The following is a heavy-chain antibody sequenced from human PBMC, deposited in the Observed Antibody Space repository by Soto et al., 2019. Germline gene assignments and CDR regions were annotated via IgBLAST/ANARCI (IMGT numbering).Heavy chain of an antibody. CDR1: GYTFTSYG. CDR3: AREGIPPDAFDV. Sequence: ASVKVSCKASGYTFTSYGISWVRQAPGQGLEWMGWINTHNSNTNYAQKLQGRATLTTDTSASTAYMELRSLESDDTAVYYCAREGIPPDAFDVWGQGTMVTVSS. CDR2: INTHNSNT. J-gene: IGHJ3*01. D-gene: IGHD1-20*01. V-gene: IGHV1-18*01.